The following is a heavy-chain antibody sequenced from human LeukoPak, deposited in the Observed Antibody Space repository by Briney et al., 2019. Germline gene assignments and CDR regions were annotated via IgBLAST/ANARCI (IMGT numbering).Heavy chain of an antibody. J-gene: IGHJ6*02. Sequence: ASVKVSCKASGYTFTDYYIHWVRQAPGQGLEWMGWINPNSGGTNYTQKFQGRVTMTRDTSISTAYMELSSLRSEDTAVYYCASTARPHYYYGMDVWGQGTTVTVSS. CDR2: INPNSGGT. V-gene: IGHV1-2*02. CDR1: GYTFTDYY. D-gene: IGHD6-6*01. CDR3: ASTARPHYYYGMDV.